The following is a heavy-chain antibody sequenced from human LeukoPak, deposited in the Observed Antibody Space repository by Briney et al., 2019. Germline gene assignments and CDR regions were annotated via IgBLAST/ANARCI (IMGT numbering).Heavy chain of an antibody. Sequence: PGGSLRLSCAASGFTFSSYRMHWVRQAPGTGLVWVSRINSDGSSTSYADSVKGRFTISTDNAKNTLYLQMNSLRAEDTAVYYGARAASNIVVAGDWYFDLWGRGTLVTVSS. CDR2: INSDGSST. V-gene: IGHV3-74*01. D-gene: IGHD6-19*01. CDR3: ARAASNIVVAGDWYFDL. J-gene: IGHJ2*01. CDR1: GFTFSSYR.